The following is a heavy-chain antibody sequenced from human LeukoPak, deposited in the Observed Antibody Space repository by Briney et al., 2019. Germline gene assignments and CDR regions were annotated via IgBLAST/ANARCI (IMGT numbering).Heavy chain of an antibody. J-gene: IGHJ5*02. V-gene: IGHV1-46*01. CDR2: INPAGGST. Sequence: ASVKVSFTASGYTFTSYYIHWVRQAPGQGLEWMGIINPAGGSTTYAQKFQGRVTLTRDTSISTAYMELSRLRCDDTAVYYCARSYDFWSGPPFDPWGQGTLVTASS. D-gene: IGHD3-3*01. CDR1: GYTFTSYY. CDR3: ARSYDFWSGPPFDP.